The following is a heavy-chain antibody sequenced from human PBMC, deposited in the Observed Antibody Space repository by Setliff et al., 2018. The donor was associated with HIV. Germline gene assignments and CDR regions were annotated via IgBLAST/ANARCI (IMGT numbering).Heavy chain of an antibody. CDR3: ARDRPHLLLDY. CDR2: INTETGNP. V-gene: IGHV7-4-1*02. CDR1: GYTLTTYG. D-gene: IGHD6-6*01. Sequence: ASVKVSCKASGYTLTTYGISWVRQAPGQGPEWMGWINTETGNPMYAQGFTGRFVFSLDTSVSTAYLQISSLKAEDTAVYYCARDRPHLLLDYWGQGTLVTVSS. J-gene: IGHJ4*02.